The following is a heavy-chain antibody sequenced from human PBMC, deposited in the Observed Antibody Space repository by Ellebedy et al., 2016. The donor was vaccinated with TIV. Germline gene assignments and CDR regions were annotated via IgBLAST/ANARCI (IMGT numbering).Heavy chain of an antibody. Sequence: GESLKISCAASGFTFSNCGMNWVRQAPGKGLEWVSALTGSGDSTYYEDSVKGRFTISRDNSRNTLYLQMNSLRAEDTALYYCAKEAGSGWYEPFDYWGQGTLVTVSS. J-gene: IGHJ4*02. CDR2: LTGSGDST. CDR3: AKEAGSGWYEPFDY. CDR1: GFTFSNCG. D-gene: IGHD6-19*01. V-gene: IGHV3-23*01.